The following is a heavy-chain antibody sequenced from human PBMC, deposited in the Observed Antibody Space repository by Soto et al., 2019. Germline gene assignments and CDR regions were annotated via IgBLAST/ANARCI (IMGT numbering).Heavy chain of an antibody. Sequence: PSETLSLTCAVSGGSISSGGYSWSLIRQPPGKGLEWIGYMYHSGSTYYNPSLKSRVTISIDRSKNQFSLKLSSVTAADTAVYYSESYASGSYPFFDQWGRGTLVTVSS. CDR3: ESYASGSYPFFDQ. CDR1: GGSISSGGYS. CDR2: MYHSGST. D-gene: IGHD3-10*01. J-gene: IGHJ4*02. V-gene: IGHV4-30-2*02.